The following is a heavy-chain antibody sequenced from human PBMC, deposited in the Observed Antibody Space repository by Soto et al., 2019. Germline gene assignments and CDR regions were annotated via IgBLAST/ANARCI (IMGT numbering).Heavy chain of an antibody. D-gene: IGHD3-10*01. Sequence: ASVKVSCKTSGDTFTNFGLSWVRQAPGQGLEWMGWIATYNSNKNYAQKFQGRLTLTTDTSTRTGYMELKSLEYGDTAVYSCARVRRGIVNWFDPWGQGTLVTVSS. CDR3: ARVRRGIVNWFDP. V-gene: IGHV1-18*01. CDR2: IATYNSNK. CDR1: GDTFTNFG. J-gene: IGHJ5*02.